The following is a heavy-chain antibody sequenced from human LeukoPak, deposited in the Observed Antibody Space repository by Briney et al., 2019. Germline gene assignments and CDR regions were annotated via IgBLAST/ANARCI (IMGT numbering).Heavy chain of an antibody. V-gene: IGHV3-30-3*01. CDR1: GFTFSSYA. Sequence: GWSLRLSCAASGFTFSSYAMHWVRQAPGKGLEWVAVISYDGSNKYYADSVKGRFTISRDNSKNTLYLQMNSLRAEDTAVYYCAREYDYVWGSYRWFDPWGQGTLVTVSS. J-gene: IGHJ5*02. CDR2: ISYDGSNK. CDR3: AREYDYVWGSYRWFDP. D-gene: IGHD3-16*02.